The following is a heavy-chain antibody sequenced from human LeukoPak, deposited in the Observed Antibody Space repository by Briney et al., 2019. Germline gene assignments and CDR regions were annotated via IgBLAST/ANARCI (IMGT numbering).Heavy chain of an antibody. CDR1: GGSFSGYY. D-gene: IGHD3-22*01. J-gene: IGHJ4*02. CDR2: INHSGST. CDR3: ARGTNYYDSSGYPYYFDY. Sequence: SETLSLTCAVYGGSFSGYYWSWIRQPPGKGLEWIGEINHSGSTNYNPSLKSRVTISVDTSKNQFSLKLSSVTAADTAVYYCARGTNYYDSSGYPYYFDYWGQGTLVTVSS. V-gene: IGHV4-34*01.